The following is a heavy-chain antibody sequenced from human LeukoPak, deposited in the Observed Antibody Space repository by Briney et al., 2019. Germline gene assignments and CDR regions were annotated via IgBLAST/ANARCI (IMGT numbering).Heavy chain of an antibody. J-gene: IGHJ4*02. CDR1: GGSFSGYY. D-gene: IGHD6-19*01. CDR2: INHSGST. V-gene: IGHV4-34*01. CDR3: ARGVSSGWYRRGHFDY. Sequence: SETLSLTCAVYGGSFSGYYWSWIRQPPGKGLEWIGEINHSGSTNYNPSLKSRVTISVDTSKNQFSLKLSSVTAADTAVYYCARGVSSGWYRRGHFDYWGQGTLVTVSS.